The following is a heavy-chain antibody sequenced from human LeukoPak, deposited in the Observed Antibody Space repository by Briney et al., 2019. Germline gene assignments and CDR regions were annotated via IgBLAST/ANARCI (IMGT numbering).Heavy chain of an antibody. J-gene: IGHJ5*02. CDR3: ARGFRTAMRYNWFDP. CDR1: GGSVSSGSYY. CDR2: IYYSGST. D-gene: IGHD5-18*01. Sequence: SETLSLTCTVSGGSVSSGSYYWSWIRQPPGKGLEWIGYIYYSGSTNYNPSLKSRVTISVDTSKNQFSLKLSSVTAADTAVYYCARGFRTAMRYNWFDPWGQGTLVTVSS. V-gene: IGHV4-61*01.